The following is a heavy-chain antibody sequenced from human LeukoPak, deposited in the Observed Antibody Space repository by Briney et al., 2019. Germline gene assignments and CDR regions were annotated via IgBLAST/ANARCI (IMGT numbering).Heavy chain of an antibody. J-gene: IGHJ4*02. V-gene: IGHV3-23*01. Sequence: GGSRRLSVAASGLTFSSDAMSWGARAPGKGRGGVAAISGRGRSTYYADSVKGRFTIPRDNSKNTLYLQMNSLRAEDTAVYYCAKPGSSRGIAGRRPTKYYFDYWGQGTLVTVSS. CDR1: GLTFSSDA. CDR3: AKPGSSRGIAGRRPTKYYFDY. CDR2: ISGRGRST. D-gene: IGHD6-6*01.